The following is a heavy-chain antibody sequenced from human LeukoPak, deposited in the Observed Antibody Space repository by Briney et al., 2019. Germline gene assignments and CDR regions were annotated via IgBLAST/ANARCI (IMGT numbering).Heavy chain of an antibody. J-gene: IGHJ4*02. CDR2: INAGNGNT. V-gene: IGHV1-3*01. Sequence: ASVKVSCKASGYTFSSYAIHWVRQAPGQRLEWMGWINAGNGNTKYLQKFQGRVTITTDTSSSTAYMELSSLRSEDTAVYYCARVGAAAGPYYFDNWGQGTLVTVSS. CDR3: ARVGAAAGPYYFDN. CDR1: GYTFSSYA. D-gene: IGHD6-13*01.